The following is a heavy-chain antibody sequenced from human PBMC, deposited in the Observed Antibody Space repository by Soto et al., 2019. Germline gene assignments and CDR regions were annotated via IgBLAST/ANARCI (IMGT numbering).Heavy chain of an antibody. CDR1: GGSISSYY. Sequence: SDTLSLTCTVSGGSISSYYWRWIRQPPGKRLEWIGYIYYSGSTFYNPSLKSRVTISVDTSKNQFSLKLSSVTAADTAVYYCARDAPSSSYFDYWGQGTLVTVS. J-gene: IGHJ4*02. CDR3: ARDAPSSSYFDY. D-gene: IGHD2-2*01. CDR2: IYYSGST. V-gene: IGHV4-59*01.